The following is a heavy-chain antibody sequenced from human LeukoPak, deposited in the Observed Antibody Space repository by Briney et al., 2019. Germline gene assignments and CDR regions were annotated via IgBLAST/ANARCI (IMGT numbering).Heavy chain of an antibody. J-gene: IGHJ4*02. CDR2: IRSKPYGGTT. CDR3: TTGIKTADH. CDR1: GYTFGEYA. V-gene: IGHV3-49*04. Sequence: GGSLRLSCTTSGYTFGEYAMSWVRQARGKGLECVGFIRSKPYGGTTEYAASVKGRFTISRDDSKSIAYLQMNSLKTEDTAVYYCTTGIKTADHWGQGTLVTVSS. D-gene: IGHD2-15*01.